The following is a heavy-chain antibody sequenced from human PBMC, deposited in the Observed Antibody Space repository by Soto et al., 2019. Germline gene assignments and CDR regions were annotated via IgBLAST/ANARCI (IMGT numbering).Heavy chain of an antibody. D-gene: IGHD1-26*01. J-gene: IGHJ4*02. CDR3: GNNPGWELPGSRDY. CDR1: GFTFSSYG. CDR2: ISYDGSNK. V-gene: IGHV3-30*18. Sequence: QVQLVESGGGVVQPGRSLRLSCAASGFTFSSYGMHWVRQAPGKGLEWVAVISYDGSNKYYADSVKGRFTISRDNSKKTLYLQMNRLRAEETAVYYCGNNPGWELPGSRDYWCPGALVTLSS.